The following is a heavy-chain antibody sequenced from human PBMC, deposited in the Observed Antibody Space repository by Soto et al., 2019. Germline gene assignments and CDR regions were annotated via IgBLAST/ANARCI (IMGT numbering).Heavy chain of an antibody. CDR3: ARGFSSTNLNWFGP. J-gene: IGHJ5*02. Sequence: GASVKVSCKTSGYTFTSYDINWVRQASGQGLEWMGWMNPNSGNTGYAQKFQGRVTMTRNTSITTAYMELNSLRSEDTAVYYCARGFSSTNLNWFGPWGLGTLVTVS. V-gene: IGHV1-8*01. CDR1: GYTFTSYD. D-gene: IGHD2-2*01. CDR2: MNPNSGNT.